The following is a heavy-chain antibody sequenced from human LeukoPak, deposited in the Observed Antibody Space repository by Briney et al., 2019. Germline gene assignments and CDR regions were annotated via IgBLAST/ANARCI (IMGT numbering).Heavy chain of an antibody. J-gene: IGHJ3*02. D-gene: IGHD3-10*01. CDR2: ISGRGGST. CDR1: GFTFSSYA. CDR3: AKRELLLDDAFDI. Sequence: GGSLRLSCAASGFTFSSYAMSWVRQAPGKGLEWVSAISGRGGSTYYADSVKGRFTISRDNSKNTLYLQMNSLRAEDTAVYYCAKRELLLDDAFDIWGQGTMVTVSS. V-gene: IGHV3-23*01.